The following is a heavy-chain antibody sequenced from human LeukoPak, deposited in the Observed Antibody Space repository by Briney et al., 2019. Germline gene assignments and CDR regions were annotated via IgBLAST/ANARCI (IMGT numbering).Heavy chain of an antibody. D-gene: IGHD6-19*01. CDR1: GFTFSNYA. Sequence: GGSLRLSCAASGFTFSNYAMSWVHQAPGKGLEWVSGISDTGGSTYYADSVKGRFTISRDNSKNTLYLQMNSLRAEDTAIYYCAKLPVSYSSGWSNFDYWGQGTLVTVSS. V-gene: IGHV3-23*01. CDR3: AKLPVSYSSGWSNFDY. J-gene: IGHJ4*02. CDR2: ISDTGGST.